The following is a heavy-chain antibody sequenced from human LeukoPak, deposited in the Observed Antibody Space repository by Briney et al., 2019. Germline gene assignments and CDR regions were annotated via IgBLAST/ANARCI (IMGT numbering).Heavy chain of an antibody. CDR2: ISYDGNT. D-gene: IGHD3-22*01. Sequence: TSETLSLTCNVSGGSISSYRWNWIRQPPGKGLEWIGYISYDGNTNYNPSLKSRVTLSVDTSKNQFSLNLKSVTAADTAIYYSTKGYYEPFDCWGQGTLVTVTS. V-gene: IGHV4-59*03. CDR3: TKGYYEPFDC. CDR1: GGSISSYR. J-gene: IGHJ4*02.